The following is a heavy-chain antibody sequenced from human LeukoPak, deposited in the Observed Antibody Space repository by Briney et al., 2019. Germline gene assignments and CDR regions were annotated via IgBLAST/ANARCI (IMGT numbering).Heavy chain of an antibody. V-gene: IGHV1-69*13. CDR2: IIPIFGTA. CDR3: ARAPVPDVVVVAATFWFDP. D-gene: IGHD2-15*01. J-gene: IGHJ5*02. CDR1: GYTFTSYG. Sequence: GASVKVSCKASGYTFTSYGISWVRQAPGQGLEWMGGIIPIFGTANYAQKFQGRVTITADESTSTAYMELSSLRSEDTAVYYCARAPVPDVVVVAATFWFDPWGQGTLVTVSS.